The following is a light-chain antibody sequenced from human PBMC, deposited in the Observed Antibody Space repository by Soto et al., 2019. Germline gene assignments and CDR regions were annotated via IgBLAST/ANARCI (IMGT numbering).Light chain of an antibody. CDR3: QSYDSSLRGSV. J-gene: IGLJ1*01. V-gene: IGLV1-40*01. CDR1: SSNIGAGYD. CDR2: GNN. Sequence: QSVLTQPPSLSGAPGQRVTISCTGSSSNIGAGYDVHWYQQLPGTAPKLLIYGNNNRPSGVPDRFSGSKSGTSASLAITGLQAEDEADYYCQSYDSSLRGSVFGTGTKLTVL.